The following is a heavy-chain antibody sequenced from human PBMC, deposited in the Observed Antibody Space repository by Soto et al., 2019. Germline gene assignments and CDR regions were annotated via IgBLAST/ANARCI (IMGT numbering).Heavy chain of an antibody. CDR3: ARWEQGSGSYYNNYYYGMDV. CDR1: GYSFTSYW. J-gene: IGHJ6*02. Sequence: GESLKISCKGSGYSFTSYWISWVRQMPGKGLEWMGRIDPSDSYTNYSPSFQGQVTISADKSISTAYLQWSSLKASDTAMYYCARWEQGSGSYYNNYYYGMDVWGQGTTVTVSS. D-gene: IGHD3-10*01. CDR2: IDPSDSYT. V-gene: IGHV5-10-1*04.